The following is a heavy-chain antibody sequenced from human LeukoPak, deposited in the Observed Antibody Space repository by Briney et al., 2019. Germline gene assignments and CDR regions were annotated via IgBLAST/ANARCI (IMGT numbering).Heavy chain of an antibody. D-gene: IGHD1-14*01. CDR1: GYRFTTYY. J-gene: IGHJ4*02. Sequence: GASVKVSCKASGYRFTTYYIHWVRQAPEQGPEWMGIVIPASGGTDYGHKFQGRVTMTRDTSTNTVYMELSSLRFEDTAIYYCARESPDSFYFDYWGQGTLVTVSS. CDR2: VIPASGGT. V-gene: IGHV1-46*01. CDR3: ARESPDSFYFDY.